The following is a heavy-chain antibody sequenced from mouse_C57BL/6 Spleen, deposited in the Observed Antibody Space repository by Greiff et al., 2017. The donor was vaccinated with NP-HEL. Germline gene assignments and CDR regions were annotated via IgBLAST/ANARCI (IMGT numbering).Heavy chain of an antibody. CDR1: GYTFTSYT. Sequence: VQREQSGAELARPGASVKMSCKASGYTFTSYTMHWVKQRPGQGLEWIGYINPSSGYTKYNQKFKDKATLTADKSSSTAYMQLSSLTSEDSAVYYCVKYFDYWGQGTTLTVSS. CDR3: VKYFDY. V-gene: IGHV1-4*01. CDR2: INPSSGYT. J-gene: IGHJ2*01.